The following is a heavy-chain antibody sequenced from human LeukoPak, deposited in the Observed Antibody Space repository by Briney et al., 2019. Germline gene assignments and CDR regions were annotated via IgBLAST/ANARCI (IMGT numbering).Heavy chain of an antibody. CDR2: ISAYNGNT. CDR3: ARVPVLLWFGEPLY. Sequence: ASVKVSCKASGYTFTSYYMHWVRQAPGQGLEWMGWISAYNGNTNYAQKLQGRVTMTTDTSTSTAYMELRSLRSDDTAVYYCARVPVLLWFGEPLYWGQGTLVTVSS. CDR1: GYTFTSYY. J-gene: IGHJ4*02. V-gene: IGHV1-18*04. D-gene: IGHD3-10*01.